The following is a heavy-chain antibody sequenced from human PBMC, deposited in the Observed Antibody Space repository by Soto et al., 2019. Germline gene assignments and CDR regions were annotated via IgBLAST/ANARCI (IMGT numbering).Heavy chain of an antibody. J-gene: IGHJ4*02. D-gene: IGHD3-16*02. V-gene: IGHV3-9*01. CDR1: GFVFDGYA. Sequence: VQLVESGGGVVQPGRSLRLSCAASGFVFDGYALHWVRQAPGKGLEWVSGISWNSGSIGYADSVKGRFTISRDNAKNSLYLQMNSLRAEDTALYYCAKDIAIGLRLGELSSLFDYWGQGTLVTVSS. CDR3: AKDIAIGLRLGELSSLFDY. CDR2: ISWNSGSI.